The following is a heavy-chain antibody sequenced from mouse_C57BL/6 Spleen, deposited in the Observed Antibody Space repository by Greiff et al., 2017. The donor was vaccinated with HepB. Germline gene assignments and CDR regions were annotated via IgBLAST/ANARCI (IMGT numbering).Heavy chain of an antibody. CDR2: ISSGGSYT. J-gene: IGHJ3*01. CDR1: GFTFSSYG. CDR3: ARPYDDDGAWFAY. D-gene: IGHD2-4*01. Sequence: EVQGVESGGDLVKPGGSLTLSCAASGFTFSSYGMSWVRQTPDKRLEWVATISSGGSYTYYPDSVKGRFTISRDNAKNTLYLQMSSLKSEDTAMYYCARPYDDDGAWFAYWGRGTLVTFSA. V-gene: IGHV5-6*01.